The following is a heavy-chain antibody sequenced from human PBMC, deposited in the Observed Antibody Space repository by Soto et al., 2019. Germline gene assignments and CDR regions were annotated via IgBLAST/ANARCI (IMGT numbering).Heavy chain of an antibody. CDR2: INHSGST. CDR1: GGSFSGYY. D-gene: IGHD5-12*01. V-gene: IGHV4-34*01. CDR3: ARGRGIGYDSRGFDP. J-gene: IGHJ5*02. Sequence: SETLTLTCAVYGGSFSGYYWSWIRQPPGKGLEWIGEINHSGSTNYNPSLKSRVTISVDTSKNQFSLKLSSVTAADTAVYYCARGRGIGYDSRGFDPWGQGTPVTVSS.